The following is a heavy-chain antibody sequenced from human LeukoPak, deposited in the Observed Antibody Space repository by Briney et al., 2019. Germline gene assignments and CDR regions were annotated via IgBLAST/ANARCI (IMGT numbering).Heavy chain of an antibody. CDR1: GFTFSSYG. V-gene: IGHV3-33*01. CDR3: ASVGYSSGWYPFDY. Sequence: GGSLRLSCAASGFTFSSYGMHWVRQAPGKGLEWVAVIWYDGSNKYYADSVKGRFTISRDNSKNTLYLQMNSLRAEDTAVYYCASVGYSSGWYPFDYWGQGTLVTVSS. CDR2: IWYDGSNK. J-gene: IGHJ4*02. D-gene: IGHD6-19*01.